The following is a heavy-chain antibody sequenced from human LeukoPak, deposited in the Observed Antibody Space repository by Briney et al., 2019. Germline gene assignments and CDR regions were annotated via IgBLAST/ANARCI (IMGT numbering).Heavy chain of an antibody. D-gene: IGHD3-22*01. CDR3: ARGHPRSTYYYDSSGRGDY. J-gene: IGHJ4*02. Sequence: SETLSLTCAVYGGSFSGYYWSWIRQPPGKGLEWIGEINHSGSTNHNPSLKSRVTISVDTSKNQFSLKLSSVTAADTAVYYCARGHPRSTYYYDSSGRGDYWGQGTLVTVSS. CDR2: INHSGST. CDR1: GGSFSGYY. V-gene: IGHV4-34*01.